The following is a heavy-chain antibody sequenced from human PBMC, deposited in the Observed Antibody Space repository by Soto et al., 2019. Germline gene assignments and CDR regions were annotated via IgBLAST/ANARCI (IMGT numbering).Heavy chain of an antibody. CDR2: IYPDDSDI. D-gene: IGHD3-22*01. CDR1: GYRFTSYW. CDR3: ARHFDSSGYYPDY. V-gene: IGHV5-51*01. J-gene: IGHJ4*02. Sequence: GESLKISCQGSGYRFTSYWIAWVRQMPGKGLEWVGIIYPDDSDIKYSPSFQGQVTISADRSNSTAYLQWRGLRASDTATYFCARHFDSSGYYPDYWGQGTQVTVAS.